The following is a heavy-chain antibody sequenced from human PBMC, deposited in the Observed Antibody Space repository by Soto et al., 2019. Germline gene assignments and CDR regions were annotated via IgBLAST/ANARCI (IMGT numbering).Heavy chain of an antibody. CDR1: GFTFSSYG. J-gene: IGHJ4*02. D-gene: IGHD7-27*01. V-gene: IGHV3-33*01. CDR3: ARSPTGDQPYYFDY. Sequence: GGSLRLSCAASGFTFSSYGMHWVRQAPGKGLEWVAVIWYDGSNKYYADSVKGRFTISRDNSKNTLYLQMNSLRAEDTAVYYCARSPTGDQPYYFDYWGQGTLVTVSS. CDR2: IWYDGSNK.